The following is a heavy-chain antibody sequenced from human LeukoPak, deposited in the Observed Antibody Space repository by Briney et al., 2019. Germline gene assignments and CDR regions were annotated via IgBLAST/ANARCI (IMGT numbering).Heavy chain of an antibody. CDR3: AVYGGNWDFDS. D-gene: IGHD4/OR15-4a*01. V-gene: IGHV4-34*01. CDR1: GGSFSGYY. J-gene: IGHJ4*02. Sequence: SETLSLTCAVYGGSFSGYYWSWIRQPPGKGLEWIGEINHSGSTNYNPSLKSRVTISVDTSKNQFSLKLSSVTAADAATYYCAVYGGNWDFDSWGQGTPVTVSS. CDR2: INHSGST.